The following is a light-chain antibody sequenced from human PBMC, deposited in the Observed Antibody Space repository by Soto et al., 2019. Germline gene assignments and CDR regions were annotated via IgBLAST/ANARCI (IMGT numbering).Light chain of an antibody. CDR2: AAS. CDR1: QSISSY. CDR3: QQRSNWPLIT. J-gene: IGKJ5*01. Sequence: IHMTQSPSSLSASVGNRVTITCRASQSISSYLNWYQQTPAKAPKLLVYAASTLQSGVPSRFSGSGSGTDFTLTISSLEPEDFAVYYCQQRSNWPLITFGQGTRLEIK. V-gene: IGKV1-39*01.